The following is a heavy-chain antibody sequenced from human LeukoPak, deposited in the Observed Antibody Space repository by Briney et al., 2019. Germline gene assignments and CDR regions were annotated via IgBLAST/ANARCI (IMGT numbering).Heavy chain of an antibody. V-gene: IGHV4-39*01. J-gene: IGHJ4*02. D-gene: IGHD3-10*01. CDR3: ARWARVIITTTATGFDY. Sequence: PSETLSLTCTVSGVSISSSSYYWGWIRQPPGKGLEWIVSIFYSGSNYYNPALKSRFTITVDTSKNLFSLKLSSVTAADTAVYYCARWARVIITTTATGFDYWGQGALVTVSS. CDR1: GVSISSSSYY. CDR2: IFYSGSN.